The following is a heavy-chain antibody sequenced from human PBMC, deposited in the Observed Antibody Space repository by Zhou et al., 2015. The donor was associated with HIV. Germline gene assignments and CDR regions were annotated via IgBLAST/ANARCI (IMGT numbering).Heavy chain of an antibody. Sequence: LMQSGTEVTKPGSSVKVSCKASGGTFSGSDISWVRQAPGQGLEWMGGITPMFDIKNYAQKFRARLTITVDQYTNTAYMELSSLRYEDAAVYYCAKSSADSDYAFDTWGQGTQVVVSS. V-gene: IGHV1-69*17. D-gene: IGHD3-22*01. J-gene: IGHJ3*02. CDR1: GGTFSGSD. CDR3: AKSSADSDYAFDT. CDR2: ITPMFDIK.